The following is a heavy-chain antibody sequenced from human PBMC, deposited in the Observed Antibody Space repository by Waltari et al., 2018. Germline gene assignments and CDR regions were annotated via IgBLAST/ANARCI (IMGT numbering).Heavy chain of an antibody. CDR1: GYTFSSHD. Sequence: QVQLVQSGAEVKKPGASVKVSCKASGYTFSSHDINWVRQATGQGLEWMGWMNPNSGNTGYAQKFQGRVTITRNTSITTAYMELRSLRSEDTAVYYCARGEVGMIHFGWPNDYYHYMDVWGKGTTVTVSS. CDR2: MNPNSGNT. D-gene: IGHD3-9*01. J-gene: IGHJ6*03. CDR3: ARGEVGMIHFGWPNDYYHYMDV. V-gene: IGHV1-8*03.